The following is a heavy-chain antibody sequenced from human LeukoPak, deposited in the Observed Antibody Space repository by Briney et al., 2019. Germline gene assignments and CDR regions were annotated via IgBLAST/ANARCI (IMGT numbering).Heavy chain of an antibody. D-gene: IGHD1-1*01. J-gene: IGHJ2*01. CDR1: GDSITDSY. CDR3: ARRPYSIPGYFDV. Sequence: SETLSLTCTVSGDSITDSYWHWFRQPPGQRLEWIGFMHNSGTTYSNPSLKSRVAISEDTSNKQLFLKMISVTTADTAIYCCARRPYSIPGYFDVWGRGALVTVSS. V-gene: IGHV4-59*01. CDR2: MHNSGTT.